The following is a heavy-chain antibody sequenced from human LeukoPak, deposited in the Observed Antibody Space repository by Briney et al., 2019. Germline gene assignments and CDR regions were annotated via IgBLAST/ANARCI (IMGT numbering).Heavy chain of an antibody. J-gene: IGHJ6*02. CDR2: ISSSGSAI. V-gene: IGHV3-48*03. D-gene: IGHD3-22*01. CDR1: GFTFNSYE. Sequence: RAGGSLRLSCAASGFTFNSYEMNWVRQAPGKGLEWVSYISSSGSAIYYADSVKGRFTISRDNAKNSLYLQMNSLRAEDTAVYYCARDKPNYYDSSGYSYYGMDVWGQGTTVTVSS. CDR3: ARDKPNYYDSSGYSYYGMDV.